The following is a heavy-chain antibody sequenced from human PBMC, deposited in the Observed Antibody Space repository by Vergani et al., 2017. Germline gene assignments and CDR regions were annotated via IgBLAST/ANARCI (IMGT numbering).Heavy chain of an antibody. CDR1: GGSFSGYY. D-gene: IGHD2-2*01. Sequence: QVQLQQWGAGLLKPSETLSLTCAVYGGSFSGYYWSWIRQPPGKGLEWIGSIYYSGSTYYNPSLKSRVTISVDTSKNHFSLKLSSVTAADTAVYYCARRGCSSTSCYAFPKYNWFDPWGQGTLVTVSS. CDR3: ARRGCSSTSCYAFPKYNWFDP. V-gene: IGHV4-34*01. CDR2: IYYSGST. J-gene: IGHJ5*02.